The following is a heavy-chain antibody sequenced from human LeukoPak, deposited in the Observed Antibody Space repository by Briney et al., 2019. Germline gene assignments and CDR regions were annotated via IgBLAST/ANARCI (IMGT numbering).Heavy chain of an antibody. Sequence: GGSLRLSCAASGFTFSTYWMTWVRQAPGKGLEWVANIKQDGSEKNYVDSVKGRFTISRDNAKNSLDLQMNSLRAEDTAVYYCARPAQYCSGGSCYFDYWGQGTLVTVSS. CDR3: ARPAQYCSGGSCYFDY. CDR1: GFTFSTYW. CDR2: IKQDGSEK. D-gene: IGHD2-15*01. V-gene: IGHV3-7*03. J-gene: IGHJ4*02.